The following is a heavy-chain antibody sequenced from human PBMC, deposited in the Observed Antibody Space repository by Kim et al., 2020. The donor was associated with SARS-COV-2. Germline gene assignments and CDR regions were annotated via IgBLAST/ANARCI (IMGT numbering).Heavy chain of an antibody. V-gene: IGHV3-11*06. CDR3: ARSVEGAFDM. D-gene: IGHD2-2*01. Sequence: IKYADSGRGRFTISRDNAKNSVFLQINTLRAEDTAIYYCARSVEGAFDMWGQGTMVTVSS. CDR2: I. J-gene: IGHJ3*02.